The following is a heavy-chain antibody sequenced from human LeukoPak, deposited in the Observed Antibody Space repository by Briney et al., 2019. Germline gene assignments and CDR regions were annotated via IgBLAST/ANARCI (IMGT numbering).Heavy chain of an antibody. J-gene: IGHJ4*02. CDR3: ARAPRIAAADLYYFDN. CDR1: GFTVSSNY. Sequence: GGSLRLSCAVSGFTVSSNYMSWVRQAPGKGLEWVADIYSGGSRYYADSVKGRFSISRDKSKNTLYLQMNSLRVEDTAVYYCARAPRIAAADLYYFDNWGQGTLVTVSS. CDR2: IYSGGSR. V-gene: IGHV3-66*01. D-gene: IGHD6-25*01.